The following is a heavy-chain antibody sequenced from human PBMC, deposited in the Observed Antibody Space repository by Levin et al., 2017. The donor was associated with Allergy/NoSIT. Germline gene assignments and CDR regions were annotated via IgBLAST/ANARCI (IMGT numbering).Heavy chain of an antibody. CDR3: ARDFGVRGVITKNYYYYGMDV. CDR1: GFTFSSYW. D-gene: IGHD3-10*01. J-gene: IGHJ6*02. CDR2: INSDGSST. V-gene: IGHV3-74*01. Sequence: GGSLRLSCAASGFTFSSYWMHWVRQAPGKGLVWVSRINSDGSSTSYADSVKGRFTISRDNAKNTLYLQMNSLRAEDTAVYYCARDFGVRGVITKNYYYYGMDVWGQGTTVTVSS.